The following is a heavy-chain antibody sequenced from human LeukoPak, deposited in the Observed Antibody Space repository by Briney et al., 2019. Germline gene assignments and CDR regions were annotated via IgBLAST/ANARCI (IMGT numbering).Heavy chain of an antibody. J-gene: IGHJ4*02. CDR3: ARGGPFDS. CDR1: GGTFSSYA. CDR2: ISTSTGNP. Sequence: ASVKVSCKASGGTFSSYAINWVRQAPGQGLEWMGKISTSTGNPTYAQDFTGRFVFSVDTSVSTAYLQISSLKAEDTAVYYCARGGPFDSWGQGTLVTVSS. V-gene: IGHV7-4-1*02.